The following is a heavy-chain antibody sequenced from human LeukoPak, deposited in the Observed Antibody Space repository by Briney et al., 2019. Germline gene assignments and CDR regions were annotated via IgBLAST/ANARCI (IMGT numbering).Heavy chain of an antibody. V-gene: IGHV4-59*01. CDR1: GGSISSYY. CDR3: ARASSGSYYGSTVNFDY. D-gene: IGHD1-26*01. J-gene: IGHJ4*02. Sequence: PSGTLSLTCTVSGGSISSYYWSWIRQPPGKGLEWIGYIYYSGSTNYNPSLKSRVTISVDTSKNQFSLKLSSVTAADTAVYYCARASSGSYYGSTVNFDYWGQGTLVTVSS. CDR2: IYYSGST.